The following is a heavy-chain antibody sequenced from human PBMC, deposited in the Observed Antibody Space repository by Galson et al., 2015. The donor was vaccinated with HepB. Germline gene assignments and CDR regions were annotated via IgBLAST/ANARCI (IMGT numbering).Heavy chain of an antibody. J-gene: IGHJ4*02. CDR2: ISYDGSNK. CDR3: AKGMGRENGWPFDY. CDR1: GFTFSSYG. Sequence: SLRLSCAASGFTFSSYGMHWVRQAPGKGLEWVAVISYDGSNKYYADSVKGRFTISRDNSKNTLYLQMNSLRAEDTAVYYCAKGMGRENGWPFDYWGQGTLVTVFS. D-gene: IGHD2-8*01. V-gene: IGHV3-30*18.